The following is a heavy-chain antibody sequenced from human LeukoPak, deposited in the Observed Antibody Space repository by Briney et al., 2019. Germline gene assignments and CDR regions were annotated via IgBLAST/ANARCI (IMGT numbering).Heavy chain of an antibody. J-gene: IGHJ5*02. D-gene: IGHD3-22*01. CDR3: ARGSRVSLMIVVVIVGP. Sequence: GGSLRLSCAASGFTFSSYWMSWVRQAPGKGLEWVANIKQDGSEKYYVDSVKGRFTISRDNAKNSLYLQMNSLRAEDTAVYYCARGSRVSLMIVVVIVGPWGQGALVTVSS. CDR1: GFTFSSYW. V-gene: IGHV3-7*01. CDR2: IKQDGSEK.